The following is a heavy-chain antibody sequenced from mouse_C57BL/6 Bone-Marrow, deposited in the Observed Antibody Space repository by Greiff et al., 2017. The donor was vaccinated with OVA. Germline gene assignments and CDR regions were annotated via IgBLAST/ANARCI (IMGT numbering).Heavy chain of an antibody. CDR2: IDPEDGAT. CDR3: AREDLLLRSFAY. Sequence: VQLQQSGAELVKPGASVKLSCTASGFNIKDYYMHWVKQRTEQGLEWIGRIDPEDGATKYAPKFQGQATITADTSSNTAYLQLRSLTSEDTAVYYCAREDLLLRSFAYWGQGTLVTVSA. V-gene: IGHV14-2*01. D-gene: IGHD1-1*01. J-gene: IGHJ3*01. CDR1: GFNIKDYY.